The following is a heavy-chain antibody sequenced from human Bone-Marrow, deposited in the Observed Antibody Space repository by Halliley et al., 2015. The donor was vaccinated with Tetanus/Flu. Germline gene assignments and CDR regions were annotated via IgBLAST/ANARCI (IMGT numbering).Heavy chain of an antibody. Sequence: SSISSGGSHIYYADSVKGRFTLSRDNAKDSLYLQMNSLRPEDTAVYYCARGREWGADSPPNFDYWGHGTLVTVSS. CDR3: ARGREWGADSPPNFDY. D-gene: IGHD3-3*01. J-gene: IGHJ4*01. V-gene: IGHV3-21*01. CDR2: ISSGGSHI.